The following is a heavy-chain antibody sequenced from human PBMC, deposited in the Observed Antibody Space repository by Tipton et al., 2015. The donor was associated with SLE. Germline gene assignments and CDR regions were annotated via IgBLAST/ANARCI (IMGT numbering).Heavy chain of an antibody. CDR2: IYYSGST. V-gene: IGHV4-59*08. CDR3: ARHAGLDYYFDY. CDR1: GGSISSFY. J-gene: IGHJ4*02. D-gene: IGHD3/OR15-3a*01. Sequence: TLSLTCTVSGGSISSFYWSWIRQPPGKGLEWIGYIYYSGSTTSNPSLKSRVTISVDTSKNQFSLKLSSVTAADTAFYYCARHAGLDYYFDYWGQGTLVTVSS.